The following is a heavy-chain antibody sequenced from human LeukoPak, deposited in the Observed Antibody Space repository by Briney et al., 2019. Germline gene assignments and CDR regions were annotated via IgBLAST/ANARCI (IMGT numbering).Heavy chain of an antibody. CDR3: ARGGDSSGYFDPPSDC. Sequence: GGSLRLSCAASGFTFSSYAMHWVRQAPGKGLEWVAVISYDGSNKYYADSVKGQFTISRDNSKNTLYLQMNSLRAEDTAVYYCARGGDSSGYFDPPSDCWGQGTLVTVSS. D-gene: IGHD3-22*01. CDR2: ISYDGSNK. V-gene: IGHV3-30-3*01. J-gene: IGHJ4*02. CDR1: GFTFSSYA.